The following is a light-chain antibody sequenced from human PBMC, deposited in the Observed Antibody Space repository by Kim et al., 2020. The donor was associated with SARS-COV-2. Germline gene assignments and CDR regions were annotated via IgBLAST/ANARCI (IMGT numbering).Light chain of an antibody. CDR3: QQYNNWPLT. V-gene: IGKV3-15*01. Sequence: SVSPGERASRSCRASQSINNNLAWYQQKPGQSPRLLIYDASTGASGIPARFSGSGSGTEFALSISSLQSEDFAVYYCQQYNNWPLTFGGGTKLEI. J-gene: IGKJ4*01. CDR1: QSINNN. CDR2: DAS.